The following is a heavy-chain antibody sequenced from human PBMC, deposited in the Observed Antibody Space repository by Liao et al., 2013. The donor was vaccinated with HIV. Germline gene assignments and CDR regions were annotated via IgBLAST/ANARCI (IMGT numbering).Heavy chain of an antibody. J-gene: IGHJ3*02. CDR2: IITSGTT. V-gene: IGHV4-4*07. Sequence: QVQLQESGPGLVKPSETLSLTCTVSGGSISSYYWSWIRQPAGKGLEWIGRIITSGTTNYNPSLKSRVTMSVDTSKNQFSLKLSAVTAADTAVYYCATDVRGSSWYWDAFDIWGQGTMVTVSS. D-gene: IGHD6-13*01. CDR3: ATDVRGSSWYWDAFDI. CDR1: GGSISSYY.